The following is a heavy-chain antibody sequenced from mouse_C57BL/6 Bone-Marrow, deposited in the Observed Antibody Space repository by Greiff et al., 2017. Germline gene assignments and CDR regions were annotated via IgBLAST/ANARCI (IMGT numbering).Heavy chain of an antibody. CDR1: GYTFTSYW. CDR3: AREEDDYPFAY. J-gene: IGHJ3*01. CDR2: IDPSDSYT. Sequence: QVQLQQPGAELVKPGASVKLSCKASGYTFTSYWMQWVKQRPGQGLEWIGEIDPSDSYTNYNQKFTGKATLTVDTSSSTASMQLSRLTSEDSAVYYCAREEDDYPFAYWGQGTLVTVSA. D-gene: IGHD2-4*01. V-gene: IGHV1-50*01.